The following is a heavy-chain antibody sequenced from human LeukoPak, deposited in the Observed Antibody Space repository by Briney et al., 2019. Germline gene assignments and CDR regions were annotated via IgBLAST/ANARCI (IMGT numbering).Heavy chain of an antibody. J-gene: IGHJ6*02. Sequence: GGSLRLSCAASGFTVSSNYTSWVRQAPGKGLELVSVIYSGGSSYYADSVKGRFTISRDNSKNTLYMQMNSLRAEDTAVYYCAKDRHIVVVPAYYYYYGMDVWGQGTTVTVSS. CDR1: GFTVSSNY. D-gene: IGHD2-2*01. CDR2: IYSGGSS. V-gene: IGHV3-53*05. CDR3: AKDRHIVVVPAYYYYYGMDV.